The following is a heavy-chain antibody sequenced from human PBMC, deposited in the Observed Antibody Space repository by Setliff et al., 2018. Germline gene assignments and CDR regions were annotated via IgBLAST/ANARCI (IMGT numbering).Heavy chain of an antibody. Sequence: ASVKVSCKASGYTFTSYAMHWVRQAPGQRLEWMGWINAGNGNTKYSQKFQGRVTITRDTSASPAYMDLSSLRSEDTAVYYCARDRRISYSSGWLNWFDPWGQGTLVTFSS. J-gene: IGHJ5*02. D-gene: IGHD6-19*01. CDR2: INAGNGNT. CDR1: GYTFTSYA. CDR3: ARDRRISYSSGWLNWFDP. V-gene: IGHV1-3*01.